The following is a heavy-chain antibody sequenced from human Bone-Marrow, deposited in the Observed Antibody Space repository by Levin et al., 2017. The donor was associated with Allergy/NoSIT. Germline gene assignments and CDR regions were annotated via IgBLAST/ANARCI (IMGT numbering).Heavy chain of an antibody. CDR3: TTGGNKGANYLWDYGY. D-gene: IGHD4/OR15-4a*01. CDR1: GFTFSNAW. CDR2: IKSKTDGGTT. V-gene: IGHV3-15*01. J-gene: IGHJ4*02. Sequence: GGSLRLSCAASGFTFSNAWMSWVRQAPGKGLEWVGRIKSKTDGGTTDCAAPVKGRITVSRDDSKNTLYLEMNSLKTEDTAVYYCTTGGNKGANYLWDYGYWGQGTLVTVSS.